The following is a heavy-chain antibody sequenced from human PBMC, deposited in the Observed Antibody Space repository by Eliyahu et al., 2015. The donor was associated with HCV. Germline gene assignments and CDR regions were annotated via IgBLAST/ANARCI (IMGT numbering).Heavy chain of an antibody. Sequence: QVQLQESGPGLVKPSETLSLTCTVXGGXXTXYYWSWIRQPPGKGLXGIGYIHYSGSTNPSPSLKSRVTISVDTSKNQFSLNLTSVTAADTAVYYCASGGGGIAVAGTGGWFDPWGQGTLVTVSS. CDR2: IHYSGST. V-gene: IGHV4-59*01. CDR1: GGXXTXYY. CDR3: ASGGGGIAVAGTGGWFDP. D-gene: IGHD6-19*01. J-gene: IGHJ5*02.